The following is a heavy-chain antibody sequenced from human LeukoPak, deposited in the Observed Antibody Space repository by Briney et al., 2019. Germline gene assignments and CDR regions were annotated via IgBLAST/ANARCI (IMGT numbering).Heavy chain of an antibody. J-gene: IGHJ5*02. V-gene: IGHV3-74*01. CDR3: AREIYDSSGYAGFDP. D-gene: IGHD3-22*01. Sequence: GGSLRLSCAASGFTFSSYWMHWVRQAPGKGLVWVSRINSDGSSTSYADSVKGRFTISRDNAKNTLYLQMNSLRAEDTAVYYCAREIYDSSGYAGFDPWGQGTLVTVSS. CDR1: GFTFSSYW. CDR2: INSDGSST.